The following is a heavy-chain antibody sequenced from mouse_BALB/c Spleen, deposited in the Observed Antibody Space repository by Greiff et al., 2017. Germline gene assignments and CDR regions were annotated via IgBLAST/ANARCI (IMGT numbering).Heavy chain of an antibody. Sequence: VQLQQSGAELVRPGALVKLSCKASGFNIKDYYMHWVKQRPEQGLEWIGWIDPENGNTIYDPKFQGKASITADTSSNTAYLQLSSLTSEDTAVYYCARGYDDEFFDYWGQGTTLTVAS. D-gene: IGHD2-4*01. CDR1: GFNIKDYY. CDR2: IDPENGNT. V-gene: IGHV14-1*02. J-gene: IGHJ2*01. CDR3: ARGYDDEFFDY.